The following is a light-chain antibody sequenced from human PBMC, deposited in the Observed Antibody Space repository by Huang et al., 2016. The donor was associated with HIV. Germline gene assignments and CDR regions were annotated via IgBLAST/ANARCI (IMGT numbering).Light chain of an antibody. J-gene: IGKJ1*01. Sequence: DIVMTQSPDSLAVSLGERATINCKSSQSVLYSSNHKNYLAWYQQKPGQPPKLIIYWGSTRESGVPDRFSGSGSGTDFTLTISSLQAEDVAVYYCQQYYSTRTFGQGTKVEIK. V-gene: IGKV4-1*01. CDR2: WGS. CDR1: QSVLYSSNHKNY. CDR3: QQYYSTRT.